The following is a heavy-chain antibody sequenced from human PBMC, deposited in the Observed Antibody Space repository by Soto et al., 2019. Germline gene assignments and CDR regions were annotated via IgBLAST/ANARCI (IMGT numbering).Heavy chain of an antibody. J-gene: IGHJ3*02. V-gene: IGHV4-59*01. Sequence: QVQLQESGPGLVRPSETLSLTCTVSGGSINDYYWSWIRQPPGKGQEWIGYIYFTGTTNYHPSLNSRVTISVDTSKSQFSLRLNSVTSADTAAYYCARLTITFGGPSVFDIWGQGTTVTVSS. CDR1: GGSINDYY. CDR2: IYFTGTT. CDR3: ARLTITFGGPSVFDI. D-gene: IGHD3-16*01.